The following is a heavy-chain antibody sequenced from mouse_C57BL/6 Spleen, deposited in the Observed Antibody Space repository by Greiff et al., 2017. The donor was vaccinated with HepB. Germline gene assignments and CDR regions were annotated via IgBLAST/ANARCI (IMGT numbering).Heavy chain of an antibody. J-gene: IGHJ1*03. CDR1: GFTFNTYA. D-gene: IGHD2-4*01. V-gene: IGHV10-3*01. CDR3: VRDQGTIYYDPSYWYFDV. Sequence: EVKLLESGGGLVQPKGSLKLSCAASGFTFNTYAMHWVRQAPGKGLEWVARIRSKSSNYATYYADSVKDRFTISRDDSQSMLYLQMNNLKTEDTAMYYCVRDQGTIYYDPSYWYFDVWGTGTTVTVSS. CDR2: IRSKSSNYAT.